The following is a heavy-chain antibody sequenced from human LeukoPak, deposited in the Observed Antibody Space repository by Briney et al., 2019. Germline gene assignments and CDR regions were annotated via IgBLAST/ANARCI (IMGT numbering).Heavy chain of an antibody. V-gene: IGHV1-18*01. D-gene: IGHD6-13*01. J-gene: IGHJ4*02. Sequence: ASVKDSCKPSGYTFTSYGISWVRQTPGQGLEWMGWISAYNGNTNNAQKLQGRVTMTTDTSTSTAYLELRSLRSDDTAVYYCARDEKDSSSWYYFDYWGQGTLVTVSS. CDR3: ARDEKDSSSWYYFDY. CDR2: ISAYNGNT. CDR1: GYTFTSYG.